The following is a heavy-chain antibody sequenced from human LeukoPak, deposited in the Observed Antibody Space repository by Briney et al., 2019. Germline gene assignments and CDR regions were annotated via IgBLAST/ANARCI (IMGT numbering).Heavy chain of an antibody. CDR1: GGSFSGYY. J-gene: IGHJ5*02. V-gene: IGHV4-34*01. Sequence: SETLSLTCAVYGGSFSGYYWSWIRQPPGKGLEWIGEINHSGSTNYNPSLKSRVTISVDTSKNQFSLKLTSVTAADTAVYYCARRVGGYSYNWFDPWGQGTLVTVSS. D-gene: IGHD5-18*01. CDR3: ARRVGGYSYNWFDP. CDR2: INHSGST.